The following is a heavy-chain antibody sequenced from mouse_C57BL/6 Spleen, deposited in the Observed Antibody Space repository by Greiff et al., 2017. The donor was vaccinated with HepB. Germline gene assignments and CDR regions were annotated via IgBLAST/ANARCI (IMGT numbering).Heavy chain of an antibody. CDR2: ISSGGSYT. CDR1: GFTFSSYG. V-gene: IGHV5-6*01. J-gene: IGHJ3*01. D-gene: IGHD3-2*02. CDR3: ARLEANWFAY. Sequence: EVQVVESGGDLVKPGGSLKLSCAASGFTFSSYGMSWVRQTPDKRLEWVATISSGGSYTYYPDSVKGRFTISRDNAKNTLYLQMSSLKSEDTAMYYCARLEANWFAYWGQGTLVTVSA.